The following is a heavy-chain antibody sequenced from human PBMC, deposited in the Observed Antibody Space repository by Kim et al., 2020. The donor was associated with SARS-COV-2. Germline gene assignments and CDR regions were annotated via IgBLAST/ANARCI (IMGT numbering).Heavy chain of an antibody. V-gene: IGHV3-33*05. CDR2: ISYDGSNK. J-gene: IGHJ4*02. Sequence: GGSLRLSCAASGFTFSSYGMHWVRQAPGKGLEWVAVISYDGSNKYYADSVKGRFTISRDNSKNTLYLQMNSLRAEDTAVYYCARDHRPTHDYGDGTDYWGQGTLVTVSS. D-gene: IGHD4-17*01. CDR3: ARDHRPTHDYGDGTDY. CDR1: GFTFSSYG.